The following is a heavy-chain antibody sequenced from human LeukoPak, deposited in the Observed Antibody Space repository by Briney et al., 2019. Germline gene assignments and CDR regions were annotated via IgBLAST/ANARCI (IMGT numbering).Heavy chain of an antibody. V-gene: IGHV1-69*05. D-gene: IGHD3-22*01. Sequence: GAXXXXSCKASGGTFSSYAISWVRQAPGQGLEWMGGIIPIFGTANYAQKFQCRVTITTDESTSTAYMELSSLRSEDTAVYYCARGYYDSSGYSDWFDPWGQGTLVTVSS. J-gene: IGHJ5*02. CDR2: IIPIFGTA. CDR1: GGTFSSYA. CDR3: ARGYYDSSGYSDWFDP.